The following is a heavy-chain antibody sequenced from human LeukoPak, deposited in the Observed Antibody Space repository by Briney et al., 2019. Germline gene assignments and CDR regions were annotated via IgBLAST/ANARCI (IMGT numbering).Heavy chain of an antibody. V-gene: IGHV4-4*02. CDR3: ARGPVIPAAIGCWFDP. D-gene: IGHD2-2*01. Sequence: SETLSLTCAVSGGSFTDSNWWSWVRQPPGKGLEWIGEIYHSGSTNYNPSLKSRVTISVDSSKNQFSLKLSSVTAADTAVYYCARGPVIPAAIGCWFDPWGQGTLVTVSS. CDR2: IYHSGST. CDR1: GGSFTDSNW. J-gene: IGHJ5*02.